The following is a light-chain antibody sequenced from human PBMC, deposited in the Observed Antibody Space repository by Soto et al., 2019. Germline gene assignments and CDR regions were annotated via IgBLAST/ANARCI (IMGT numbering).Light chain of an antibody. CDR3: SSYTSSTTVV. CDR2: EVS. CDR1: SSDVGGYKY. J-gene: IGLJ2*01. Sequence: QSVLTQPASVSGSPGQSITISCTGTSSDVGGYKYVSWYQQHPGKAPKLMIYEVSNRPSGVSHRFSGSKSGNTASLTISGLQAKDEADYYCSSYTSSTTVVFGGGTKVTVL. V-gene: IGLV2-14*01.